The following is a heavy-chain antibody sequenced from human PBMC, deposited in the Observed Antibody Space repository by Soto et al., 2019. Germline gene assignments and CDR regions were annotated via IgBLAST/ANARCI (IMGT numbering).Heavy chain of an antibody. CDR1: GFTFSTYS. J-gene: IGHJ6*03. V-gene: IGHV3-48*01. CDR3: AREGRSIAVAGTNPYYYYLDV. Sequence: QPGGSLRLSCVASGFTFSTYSMNWVRQAPGKGLEWVSYISPSSSTIHYADSVKGRFTISRDNAKSSLYLQMSSLRAEDTAVYYCAREGRSIAVAGTNPYYYYLDVWGKGTTVTVSS. D-gene: IGHD6-19*01. CDR2: ISPSSSTI.